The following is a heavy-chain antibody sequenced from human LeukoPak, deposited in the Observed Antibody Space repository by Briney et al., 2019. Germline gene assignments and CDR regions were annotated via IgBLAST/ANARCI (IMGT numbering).Heavy chain of an antibody. Sequence: PGGSLRLSCAASGFTFSSYAMHWVRQAPGKGLDWVAVISYDGSNKYYADSVKGRFTISRDYSDNTVFLQMNSLRVEDTAVYYCAKGLGTNYGGYCTGGSCPVYWGQGTLVTVSS. V-gene: IGHV3-30*14. CDR1: GFTFSSYA. D-gene: IGHD2-15*01. CDR2: ISYDGSNK. J-gene: IGHJ4*02. CDR3: AKGLGTNYGGYCTGGSCPVY.